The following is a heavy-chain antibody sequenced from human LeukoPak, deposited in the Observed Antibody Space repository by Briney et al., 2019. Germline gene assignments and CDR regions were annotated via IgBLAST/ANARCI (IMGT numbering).Heavy chain of an antibody. CDR2: IYYSGST. CDR3: ARAPTNDYYGSGSYYDY. Sequence: SETLSLTCTVSGGSISSYYWSWIRQPPGKGLEWIGYIYYSGSTNYNPSLKSRVTISVDTSKNQFSLKLSSVTAADTAVYYCARAPTNDYYGSGSYYDYWGQGTLVTVSS. J-gene: IGHJ4*02. CDR1: GGSISSYY. V-gene: IGHV4-59*01. D-gene: IGHD3-10*01.